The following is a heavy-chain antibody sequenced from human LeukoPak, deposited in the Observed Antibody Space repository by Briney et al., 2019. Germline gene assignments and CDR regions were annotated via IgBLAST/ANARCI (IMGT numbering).Heavy chain of an antibody. CDR2: INHSGST. D-gene: IGHD5-12*01. V-gene: IGHV4-34*01. CDR3: ARGRGGRYSGHGNWFDP. J-gene: IGHJ5*02. CDR1: GGSFSGYY. Sequence: SETLSLTCAVYGGSFSGYYWSWIRQPPGKGLEWIGEINHSGSTNYNPSLKSRVTISVDTSKNQFSLKLSSVTAADTAVYYCARGRGGRYSGHGNWFDPWGQGTLVTVSS.